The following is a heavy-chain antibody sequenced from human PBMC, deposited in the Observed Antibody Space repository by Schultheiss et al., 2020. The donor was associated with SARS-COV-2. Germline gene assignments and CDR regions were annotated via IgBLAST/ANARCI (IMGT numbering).Heavy chain of an antibody. D-gene: IGHD6-13*01. CDR1: GGSTNNYY. CDR3: ARDPFKSSFDS. J-gene: IGHJ4*02. CDR2: ISPTGAT. Sequence: GSLRLSCIVSGGSTNNYYWNWIRQPAGKRLEWIGRISPTGATDYNPSLNSRVTISIDTSTSQFSLTLTAVTAADTAIYYCARDPFKSSFDSWGQGSLVTSPQ. V-gene: IGHV4-4*07.